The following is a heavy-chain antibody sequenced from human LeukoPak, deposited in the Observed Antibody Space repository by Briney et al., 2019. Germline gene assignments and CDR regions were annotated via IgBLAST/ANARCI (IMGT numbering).Heavy chain of an antibody. CDR2: IKLDGSEK. D-gene: IGHD3-3*01. Sequence: PGGSLRLSCVASGFTFGKYWMSWVRQAPGKGLEWVANIKLDGSEKNYVDSVKGRFTISSDNTKNSLYLQMNSLRVEDTAVFYCARDQYDTWSRRGNFDSWGQGTLVIVSS. CDR3: ARDQYDTWSRRGNFDS. J-gene: IGHJ4*02. CDR1: GFTFGKYW. V-gene: IGHV3-7*03.